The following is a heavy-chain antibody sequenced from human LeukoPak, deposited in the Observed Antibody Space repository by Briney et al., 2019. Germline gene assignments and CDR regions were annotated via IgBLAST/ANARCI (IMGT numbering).Heavy chain of an antibody. CDR2: IYHSGST. J-gene: IGHJ4*02. CDR1: GGSISSSNW. V-gene: IGHV4-4*02. Sequence: ASETLSLTCAVSGGSISSSNWWSWVRPPPGKGLEWIGEIYHSGSTNYNPSLKSRVTISVDTSKNQFSLKLSSVTAADTAVYYCARGEYNWNYWGQGTLVTVSS. CDR3: ARGEYNWNY. D-gene: IGHD1-20*01.